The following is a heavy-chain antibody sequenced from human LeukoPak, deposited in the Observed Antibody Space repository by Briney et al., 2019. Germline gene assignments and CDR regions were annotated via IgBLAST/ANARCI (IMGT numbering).Heavy chain of an antibody. D-gene: IGHD4-4*01. CDR1: RDSVSSNSAA. CDR3: AREKDHSNYFYYYYGMDV. Sequence: SQTLSLTCAISRDSVSSNSAAWNWIRQSPSRGLEWLGRTYYRSKWYNDYAVSVKSRITINPDTSKNQFSLQLNSVTPEDTAVYYCAREKDHSNYFYYYYGMDVWGQGTTVTVSS. CDR2: TYYRSKWYN. J-gene: IGHJ6*02. V-gene: IGHV6-1*01.